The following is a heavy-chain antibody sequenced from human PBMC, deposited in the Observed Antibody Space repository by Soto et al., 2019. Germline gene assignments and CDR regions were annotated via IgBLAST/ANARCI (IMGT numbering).Heavy chain of an antibody. D-gene: IGHD2-15*01. CDR1: GVSISSYY. Sequence: SETLSLTCTVSGVSISSYYWSWIRQPPGKGLEWIGYIYYSGSTNYNPSLKSRVTISVDTSKNQFSLKLSSVTAADTAVYYCASGYCSAGSCYRYYYYYMDVWGKGTTVTVSS. J-gene: IGHJ6*03. CDR2: IYYSGST. V-gene: IGHV4-59*01. CDR3: ASGYCSAGSCYRYYYYYMDV.